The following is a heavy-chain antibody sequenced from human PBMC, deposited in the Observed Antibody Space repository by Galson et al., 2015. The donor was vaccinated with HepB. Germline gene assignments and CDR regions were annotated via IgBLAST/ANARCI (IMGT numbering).Heavy chain of an antibody. Sequence: SLRLSCAVSGFTFRTYGMHWVRQAPGKGLEWVAVIWYDGTHESYADSVRGRFTISRDNSKNALYLQMNSLRVEDTAVYYCGRDSVFSESYEIDYWGQGALVTVSS. CDR2: IWYDGTHE. J-gene: IGHJ4*02. CDR3: GRDSVFSESYEIDY. CDR1: GFTFRTYG. D-gene: IGHD5/OR15-5a*01. V-gene: IGHV3-33*01.